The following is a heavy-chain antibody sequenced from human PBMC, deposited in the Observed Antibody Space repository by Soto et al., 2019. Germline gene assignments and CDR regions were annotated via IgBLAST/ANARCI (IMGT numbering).Heavy chain of an antibody. J-gene: IGHJ1*01. CDR1: GFTFSTHA. CDR3: AREPNWD. CDR2: ISSDGTNR. V-gene: IGHV3-30-3*01. D-gene: IGHD1-1*01. Sequence: QVQLVESGGGVVQPGGSMRLACAASGFTFSTHAMHWLRQAPGKGPEWVAVISSDGTNRYHAESVRGRFTISRDNSKNTVYLHMSYLRIDDTAVFYCAREPNWDWGQGTLVTVAS.